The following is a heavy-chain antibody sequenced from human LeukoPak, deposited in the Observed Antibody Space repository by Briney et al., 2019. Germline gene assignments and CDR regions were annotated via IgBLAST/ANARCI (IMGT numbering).Heavy chain of an antibody. J-gene: IGHJ4*02. CDR1: GYSISSGYY. V-gene: IGHV4-38-2*01. CDR3: ARLGSNWGSKWYFDY. Sequence: PSETLSLTCAVSGYSISSGYYWGWIRQPPVKGLEWIGSIYHSGSTYYNPSLKSRVTISVDTSKNQFSLKLSSVTAADTAVYYCARLGSNWGSKWYFDYWGQGTLVTVSS. D-gene: IGHD7-27*01. CDR2: IYHSGST.